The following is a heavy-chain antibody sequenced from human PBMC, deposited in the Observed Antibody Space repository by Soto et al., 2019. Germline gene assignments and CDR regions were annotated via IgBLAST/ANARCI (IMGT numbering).Heavy chain of an antibody. D-gene: IGHD2-15*01. J-gene: IGHJ3*01. CDR2: INSDGSST. V-gene: IGHV3-74*01. CDR1: GFTFSSYW. CDR3: ARDVQYCSGGSCPKSDAFDF. Sequence: GGSLRLSCAASGFTFSSYWMHWVRQAPGKGLVWVSRINSDGSSTSYADSVKGRFTISRDNAKNTLYLQMNSLRAEDTAVYYCARDVQYCSGGSCPKSDAFDFWGQGTMVTVSS.